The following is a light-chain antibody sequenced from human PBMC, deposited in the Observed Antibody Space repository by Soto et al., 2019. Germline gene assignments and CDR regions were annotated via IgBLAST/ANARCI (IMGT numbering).Light chain of an antibody. J-gene: IGKJ5*01. V-gene: IGKV3-20*01. CDR1: QSVSSTY. Sequence: EIVLTQSPGTLSLSPGERATLSCRASQSVSSTYLAWYQQKPGQAPRILIYRTSTRATGIPDRFSGSGSGTDFTLTISRLEPEDFAVYYCQHYGSSNPITFCQGTRLEIK. CDR3: QHYGSSNPIT. CDR2: RTS.